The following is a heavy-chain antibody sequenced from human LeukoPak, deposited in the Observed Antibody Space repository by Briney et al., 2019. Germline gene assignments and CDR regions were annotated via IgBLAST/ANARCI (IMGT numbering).Heavy chain of an antibody. CDR3: ARDMSSLYYYYGMDV. CDR2: IIPIFGTA. Sequence: SVKVSCKASGYTFINYGINWVRQAPGQGLEWMGGIIPIFGTANYAQKFQGRVTITADESTSTAYMELSSLRSEDTAVYYCARDMSSLYYYYGMDVWGQGTTVTVSS. CDR1: GYTFINYG. J-gene: IGHJ6*02. V-gene: IGHV1-69*13. D-gene: IGHD3-10*02.